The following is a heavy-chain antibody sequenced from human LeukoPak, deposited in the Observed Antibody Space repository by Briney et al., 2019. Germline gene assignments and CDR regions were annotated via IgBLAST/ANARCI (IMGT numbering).Heavy chain of an antibody. J-gene: IGHJ4*02. CDR2: ISSSSSTI. CDR1: GFTFSSYS. D-gene: IGHD3-22*01. CDR3: ARADPGYYDSSGYYYGGATLGY. V-gene: IGHV3-48*02. Sequence: RGSLRLSCAAPGFTFSSYSMNWVRQAPGKGLEWVSYISSSSSTIYYADSVKGRFTISRDNAKNSLYLQMNSLRDEDTAVYYCARADPGYYDSSGYYYGGATLGYWGQGTLVTVSS.